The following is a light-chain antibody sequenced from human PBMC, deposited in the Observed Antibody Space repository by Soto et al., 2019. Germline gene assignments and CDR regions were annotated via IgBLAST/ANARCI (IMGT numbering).Light chain of an antibody. CDR2: EVF. CDR3: SSFTVHTTPVV. CDR1: TNDIGRYNY. J-gene: IGLJ2*01. V-gene: IGLV2-14*01. Sequence: QSVLTQPASVSGSPGQSITISCTGSTNDIGRYNYVSWYQQHPAKAPKLLIYEVFNRPSGISNRFSGSKSDNTASLTISGLQAEDEGHYYCSSFTVHTTPVVFGGGTKVTVL.